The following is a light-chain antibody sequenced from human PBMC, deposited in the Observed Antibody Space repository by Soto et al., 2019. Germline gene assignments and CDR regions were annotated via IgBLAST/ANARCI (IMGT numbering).Light chain of an antibody. CDR3: MQGTHWPLT. CDR2: SVS. CDR1: QSLVYKDGNTY. J-gene: IGKJ4*01. Sequence: DVVMTQSPLSLPVTLGQPASISCRSSQSLVYKDGNTYLNWFQQRPGQSPRRLIYSVSNRDSGVPDRVSGSGSGTDFTLKISRVEAEDVGVYYCMQGTHWPLTFGGGTRVEIK. V-gene: IGKV2-30*01.